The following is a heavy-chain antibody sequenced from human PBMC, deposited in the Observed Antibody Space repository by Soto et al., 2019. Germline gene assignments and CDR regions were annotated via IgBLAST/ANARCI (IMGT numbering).Heavy chain of an antibody. D-gene: IGHD3-9*01. V-gene: IGHV4-39*01. CDR1: GGSISSSSYY. Sequence: QLQLQESGPGLVKPSETLSLTCTVSGGSISSSSYYWGWIRQPPGKGLEWIGSIYYSGSTYYNPSLNSRVTISVDTSKSQFSLKLSSVTAADTAVYYCASRSTPLLRYFDWLPENLGYYYYGMDVWGQGTTVTVSS. CDR2: IYYSGST. CDR3: ASRSTPLLRYFDWLPENLGYYYYGMDV. J-gene: IGHJ6*02.